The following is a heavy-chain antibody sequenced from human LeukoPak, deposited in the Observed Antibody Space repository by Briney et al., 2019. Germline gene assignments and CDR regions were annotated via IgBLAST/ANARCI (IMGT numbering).Heavy chain of an antibody. V-gene: IGHV4-59*01. J-gene: IGHJ4*02. D-gene: IGHD6-6*01. Sequence: PSETLSLTCTVSGGSISSYYWSWIRQPPGKGLESIGYIYYSGSTNYNPPLKSRVTISVDTSKNQFSLKLSSVTAADTAVYYCARDLGSSTGYWGQGTLVTVSS. CDR1: GGSISSYY. CDR2: IYYSGST. CDR3: ARDLGSSTGY.